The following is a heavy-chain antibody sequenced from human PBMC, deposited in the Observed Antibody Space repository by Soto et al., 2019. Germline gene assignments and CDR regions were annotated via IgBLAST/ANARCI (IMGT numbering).Heavy chain of an antibody. Sequence: QAGGSLRLSCAASGFTFSSYAMHWVRQAPGKGLEWVAVISYDGSNKYYADSVKGRFTISRDNSKNTLYLQMNSLRAEDTAVYYCARDSVVQGLDIWGQGTMVTVSS. V-gene: IGHV3-30-3*01. D-gene: IGHD2-2*01. CDR3: ARDSVVQGLDI. J-gene: IGHJ3*02. CDR2: ISYDGSNK. CDR1: GFTFSSYA.